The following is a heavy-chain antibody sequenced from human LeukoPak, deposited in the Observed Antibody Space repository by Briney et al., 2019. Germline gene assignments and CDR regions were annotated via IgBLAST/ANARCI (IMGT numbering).Heavy chain of an antibody. D-gene: IGHD1-26*01. CDR2: INGDGSTT. CDR3: VRGGLMGATDY. CDR1: GFSFSGYW. J-gene: IGHJ4*02. Sequence: PGGSLRLSCAASGFSFSGYWMHWVRQAPGKGLVWISYINGDGSTTNHADFAEGRFTISRDNAKNTLYLQMSSLRVEDTAVYYCVRGGLMGATDYWGQGTLVTVSS. V-gene: IGHV3-74*01.